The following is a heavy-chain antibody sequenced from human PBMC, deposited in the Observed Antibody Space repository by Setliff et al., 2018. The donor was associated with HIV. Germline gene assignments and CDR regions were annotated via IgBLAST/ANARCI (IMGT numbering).Heavy chain of an antibody. Sequence: GASVKVSCKASGYTFTGYYMHWVRQAPGQGLEWMGWINPNSGGTNYAQRFQGRVTMTRDTSISTAYMELSRLRSDDTAVYYCARAGGLRMDRGVVSDYWGQGTLVTVSS. D-gene: IGHD3-10*01. CDR2: INPNSGGT. CDR3: ARAGGLRMDRGVVSDY. CDR1: GYTFTGYY. J-gene: IGHJ4*02. V-gene: IGHV1-2*02.